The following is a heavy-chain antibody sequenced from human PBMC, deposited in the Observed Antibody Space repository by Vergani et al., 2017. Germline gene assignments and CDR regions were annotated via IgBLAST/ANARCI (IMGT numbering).Heavy chain of an antibody. D-gene: IGHD3-10*01. Sequence: QVQLQESGPGLVKPSETLSLTCTVSGASVNRANYYWSWIRQTPGTGLEWIGFIYHSGGTSYSPSLKSRVTISLDTSKNQFSLKVASVTAADTAVYYCVRRNNVVRETDYFDYWGQGILVTVSS. V-gene: IGHV4-61*01. CDR1: GASVNRANYY. CDR3: VRRNNVVRETDYFDY. J-gene: IGHJ4*02. CDR2: IYHSGGT.